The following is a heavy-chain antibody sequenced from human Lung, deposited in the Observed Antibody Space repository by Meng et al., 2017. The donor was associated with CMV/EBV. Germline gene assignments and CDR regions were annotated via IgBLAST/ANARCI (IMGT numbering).Heavy chain of an antibody. Sequence: GSLRLXCAVYGGSFSGYYWSWIRQPPGKGLEWVGEINPSGSTNYNPSLKSRVTISVDTSKNQFALRLSSVTAADTALYYCARGILPQRGATVPTRDYWGQGTLVTVSS. D-gene: IGHD1-26*01. CDR3: ARGILPQRGATVPTRDY. CDR1: GGSFSGYY. J-gene: IGHJ4*02. CDR2: INPSGST. V-gene: IGHV4-34*01.